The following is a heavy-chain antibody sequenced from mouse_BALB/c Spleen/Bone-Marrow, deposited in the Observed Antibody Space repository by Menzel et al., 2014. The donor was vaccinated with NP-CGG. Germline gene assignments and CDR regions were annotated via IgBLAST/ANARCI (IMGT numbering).Heavy chain of an antibody. D-gene: IGHD2-2*01. CDR1: GYTFTSYW. Sequence: QVQLQQSGAELAKPGASVKMSCKASGYTFTSYWMHWVKQRPGQGLEWIGYINPSTGYTEYNQKFKDKATLTADKPSSTAYMQLSSLTSEDSAVYYCARSGGYDGFSYWGQGTTLTVSS. CDR2: INPSTGYT. CDR3: ARSGGYDGFSY. J-gene: IGHJ2*01. V-gene: IGHV1-7*01.